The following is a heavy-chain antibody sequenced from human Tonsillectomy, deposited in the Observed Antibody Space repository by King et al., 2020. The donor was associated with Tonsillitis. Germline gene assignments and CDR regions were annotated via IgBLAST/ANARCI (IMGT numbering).Heavy chain of an antibody. Sequence: LQLQESGPGLVKPSETLSLTCSVSGGSITNYYWNWIRQPPGKGLEWIGHIYHRGITNYNPSLKSRVSMSVATSDNQFSLKLTSVTPADTVVYYCARAFTGAAKCAFDIWGPGTMVTVSS. CDR3: ARAFTGAAKCAFDI. D-gene: IGHD1-1*01. V-gene: IGHV4-59*01. CDR1: GGSITNYY. J-gene: IGHJ3*02. CDR2: IYHRGIT.